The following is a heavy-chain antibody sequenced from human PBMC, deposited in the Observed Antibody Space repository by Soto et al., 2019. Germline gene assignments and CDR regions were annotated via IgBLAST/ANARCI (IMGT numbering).Heavy chain of an antibody. CDR1: GDSISTDSHY. Sequence: QLQLQESGPELVKPSDTLSLTCTVSGDSISTDSHYWGWIRQPPGMGLEWIGSVYYAGSTYKNPSLHSRVTISVDTSKNDFSLKLSSVTAADTAVYYCARRTNYGDYSFDYWGQGTLVTVSS. CDR2: VYYAGST. D-gene: IGHD4-17*01. V-gene: IGHV4-39*02. J-gene: IGHJ4*02. CDR3: ARRTNYGDYSFDY.